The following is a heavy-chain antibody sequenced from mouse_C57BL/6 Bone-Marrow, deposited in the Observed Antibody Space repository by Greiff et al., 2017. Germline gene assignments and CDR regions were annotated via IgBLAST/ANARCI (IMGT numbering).Heavy chain of an antibody. J-gene: IGHJ3*01. CDR1: GYTFTSYW. Sequence: QVQLQQPGAELVKPGASVKLSCKASGYTFTSYWMQWVKQRPGQGLEWIGEIDPPDSYTNYNQKFKGKATLTVDTSSSTAYMQLSSLTSEDSAVYYCERDTAQASAWFAYWGQGTLVTVSA. V-gene: IGHV1-50*01. CDR2: IDPPDSYT. CDR3: ERDTAQASAWFAY. D-gene: IGHD3-2*02.